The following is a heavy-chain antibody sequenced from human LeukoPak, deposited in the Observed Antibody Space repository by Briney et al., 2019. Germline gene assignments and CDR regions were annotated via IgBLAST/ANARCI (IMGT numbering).Heavy chain of an antibody. D-gene: IGHD5-18*01. J-gene: IGHJ4*02. CDR1: GGSFSGYY. CDR2: INHSGST. V-gene: IGHV4-34*01. CDR3: AGGRIQLWLRHAYYVDY. Sequence: PSETLSLTCAVYGGSFSGYYWSWIRQPPGKGLEWIGEINHSGSTNYNPSLKSRVTISVDTSKNQFSLKLSSVTAADTAVYYCAGGRIQLWLRHAYYVDYWGQGTLVTVSS.